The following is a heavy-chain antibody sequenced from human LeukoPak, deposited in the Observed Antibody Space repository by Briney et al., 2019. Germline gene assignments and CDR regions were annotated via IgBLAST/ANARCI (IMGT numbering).Heavy chain of an antibody. CDR2: ISSSGSTI. V-gene: IGHV3-11*04. D-gene: IGHD6-13*01. J-gene: IGHJ4*02. CDR3: ARGQPGVAAAGNLDY. CDR1: GFTFSDYY. Sequence: GGSLRLSCAASGFTFSDYYMSWIRQAPGKGLEWVSYISSSGSTIYYADSVKGRFTISRDTSKNTLFLQMNSLRAEDTAVYYCARGQPGVAAAGNLDYWGQGTLVTVSS.